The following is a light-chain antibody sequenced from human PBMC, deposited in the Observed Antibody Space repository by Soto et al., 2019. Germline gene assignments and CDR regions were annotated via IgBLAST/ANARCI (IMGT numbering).Light chain of an antibody. CDR3: RSYDSRLSSWV. Sequence: QSVLTQPPSVSGAPGQRVTISCTGSSSNIGAGYDVHWYHQLPGTAPKLLIYENNNRPSGVPDRISGSKSGTSASLAITGLQAEDEAEYYCRSYDSRLSSWVFGGGTKLTVL. CDR1: SSNIGAGYD. J-gene: IGLJ3*02. CDR2: ENN. V-gene: IGLV1-40*01.